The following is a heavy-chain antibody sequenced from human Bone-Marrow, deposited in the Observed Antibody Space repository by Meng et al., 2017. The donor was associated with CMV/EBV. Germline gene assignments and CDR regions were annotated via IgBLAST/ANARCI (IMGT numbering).Heavy chain of an antibody. Sequence: ASVKVSCKASGYTFTGYYMHWVRQAPGQGLEWMGWINPNSGGTSYAQKFQGRVTMTRDTSISTAYMELSRLRSDDTAVYYCARGAYYGGNSKLFSYWGQGTLVTVSS. J-gene: IGHJ4*02. V-gene: IGHV1-2*02. D-gene: IGHD4-23*01. CDR1: GYTFTGYY. CDR3: ARGAYYGGNSKLFSY. CDR2: INPNSGGT.